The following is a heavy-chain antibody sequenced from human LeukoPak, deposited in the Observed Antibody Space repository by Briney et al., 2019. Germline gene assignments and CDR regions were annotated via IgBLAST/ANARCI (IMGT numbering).Heavy chain of an antibody. CDR2: ISSSSSYI. D-gene: IGHD6-13*01. CDR3: ARDPSSWYERDYFDY. Sequence: PGGSLRLSCAASGFTFSDYYMSWIRQAPGKGLEWVSSISSSSSYIYYADSVRGRFTISRDNAKNSLYLQMNSLRAEDTAVYYCARDPSSWYERDYFDYWGQGTLVTVSS. J-gene: IGHJ4*02. CDR1: GFTFSDYY. V-gene: IGHV3-11*06.